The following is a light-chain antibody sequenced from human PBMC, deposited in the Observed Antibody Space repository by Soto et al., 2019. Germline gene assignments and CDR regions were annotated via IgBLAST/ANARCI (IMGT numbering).Light chain of an antibody. Sequence: EIVMTQSPATLSVSPGVRATLSCRASQRVSRNLAWYQQKPGQAPRLLIYGASTRATGIPARFSGSGSGTEFTLTISSLQSEDFAVYYCQQYIDWPWTFGQGTKVEIK. CDR2: GAS. CDR3: QQYIDWPWT. J-gene: IGKJ1*01. V-gene: IGKV3-15*01. CDR1: QRVSRN.